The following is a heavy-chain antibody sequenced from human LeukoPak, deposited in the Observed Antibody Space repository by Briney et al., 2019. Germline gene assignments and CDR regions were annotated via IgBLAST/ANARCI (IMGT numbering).Heavy chain of an antibody. V-gene: IGHV4-39*01. J-gene: IGHJ4*02. Sequence: SETLSLTCIVSGAXLSSSSNYWGWIRQPPGKGLEWIGSIYYSGSTSYNPSFKSRVTISAGTSNRQFSLELSSVTAADTAVYYCARNTGSYIDYWGQGTLVTVSS. CDR2: IYYSGST. D-gene: IGHD1-26*01. CDR1: GAXLSSSSNY. CDR3: ARNTGSYIDY.